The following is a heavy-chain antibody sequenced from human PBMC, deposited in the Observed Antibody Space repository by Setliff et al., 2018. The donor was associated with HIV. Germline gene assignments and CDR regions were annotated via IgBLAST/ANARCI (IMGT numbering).Heavy chain of an antibody. CDR2: SNNSGNT. CDR3: HLEVPLMMGTTPPL. V-gene: IGHV4-34*01. J-gene: IGHJ4*02. D-gene: IGHD2-15*01. CDR1: GGSFNAYY. Sequence: SETLSLTCDVSGGSFNAYYWSWIRQPPGKGLEWIGESNNSGNTTYNPSLKSRVTISVDTTKNQFSLKLNTVTAADTAVYYCHLEVPLMMGTTPPLWGQGTLGTVS.